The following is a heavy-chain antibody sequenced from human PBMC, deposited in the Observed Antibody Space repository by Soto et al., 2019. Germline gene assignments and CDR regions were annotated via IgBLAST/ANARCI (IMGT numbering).Heavy chain of an antibody. CDR2: IYYSGST. CDR3: ARQNTLSGYGYGLGGYYFDY. V-gene: IGHV4-39*01. J-gene: IGHJ4*02. Sequence: SETLSLTCPVSGGSVSSRAYYWGWIRQPPGKGLEWIGNIYYSGSTSYNPSLKSRVTMSVDTSKNQFSLKLTSVTAADTAVYYCARQNTLSGYGYGLGGYYFDYWGQGTLVTVSS. CDR1: GGSVSSRAYY. D-gene: IGHD5-18*01.